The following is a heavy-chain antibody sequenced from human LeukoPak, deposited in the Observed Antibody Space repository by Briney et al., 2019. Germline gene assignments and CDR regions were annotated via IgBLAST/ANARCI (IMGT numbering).Heavy chain of an antibody. J-gene: IGHJ4*02. V-gene: IGHV4-39*07. D-gene: IGHD2/OR15-2a*01. Sequence: PSETLSLTCSASGGSISSSSYYWGWIRQPPGKGLEWIGSIYYTGSTYYNPSLKSRVTISLDTSKNQFSLKLSSVTAADTAVYYCARDDFGIVGFAYWGQGTLVTVSS. CDR3: ARDDFGIVGFAY. CDR1: GGSISSSSYY. CDR2: IYYTGST.